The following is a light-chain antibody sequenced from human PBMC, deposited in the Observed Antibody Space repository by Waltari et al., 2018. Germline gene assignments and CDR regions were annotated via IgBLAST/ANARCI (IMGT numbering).Light chain of an antibody. CDR2: EVT. CDR1: NSDAGSYKY. Sequence: QSALTQPASVSGYPGQSITIPCTGTNSDAGSYKYVSWYQHHPGKAPKLMIYEVTNRPSGLSNRFSGSKSGNTASLTITELQAEDEADYYCSSYAGNDLVIFGGGTKLTVL. CDR3: SSYAGNDLVI. V-gene: IGLV2-14*01. J-gene: IGLJ2*01.